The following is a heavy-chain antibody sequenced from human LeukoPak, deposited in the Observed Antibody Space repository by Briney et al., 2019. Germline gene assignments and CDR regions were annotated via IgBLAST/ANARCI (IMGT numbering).Heavy chain of an antibody. V-gene: IGHV1-69*05. Sequence: GASVKVSCKASGGTFSSYVISWVRQAPGQGLEWMGRIIPIFGTANYAQKFQGRVTITTDESTSTAYMELSSLRSEDTAVYYCARALEYQLLRPHAFDIWGQGTMVTVSS. CDR3: ARALEYQLLRPHAFDI. CDR1: GGTFSSYV. D-gene: IGHD2-2*01. CDR2: IIPIFGTA. J-gene: IGHJ3*02.